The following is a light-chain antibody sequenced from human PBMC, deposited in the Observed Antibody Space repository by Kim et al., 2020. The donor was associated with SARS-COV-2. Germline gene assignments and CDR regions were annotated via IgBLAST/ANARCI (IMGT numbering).Light chain of an antibody. CDR1: TSNLGAGYD. CDR2: DNV. Sequence: QRVPISCTGSTSNLGAGYDVHWYQLLPGTAPKLLIYDNVNRPSGVPDRFSGSKSGTSASLAITGLQAGDEADYYCQSYDRSLSGSVFGGGTKLTVL. CDR3: QSYDRSLSGSV. J-gene: IGLJ3*02. V-gene: IGLV1-40*01.